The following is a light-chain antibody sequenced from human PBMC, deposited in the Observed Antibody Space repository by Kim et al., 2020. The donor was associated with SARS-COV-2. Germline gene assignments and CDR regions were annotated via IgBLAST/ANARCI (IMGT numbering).Light chain of an antibody. CDR2: KAS. Sequence: DIQMTQSPSALSASVGGSINITCRASHYIDKNLAWFQQMPGKAPQLLIFKASTLGNGVPSRFSGSASGTEFTLTITGLQPDDSATFYCQQYDIYQYTFGQGTKLEI. CDR1: HYIDKN. J-gene: IGKJ2*01. CDR3: QQYDIYQYT. V-gene: IGKV1-5*03.